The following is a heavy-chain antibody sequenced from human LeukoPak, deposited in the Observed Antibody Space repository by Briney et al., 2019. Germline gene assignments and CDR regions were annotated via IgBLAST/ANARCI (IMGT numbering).Heavy chain of an antibody. Sequence: GGSLRLSCAASGFTFSSYGMHWVRQAPGKGLEWVAVIWYDGSNKYYADSVKGRFTISRDNSKNTLYLQMNSLRAEGTAVYYCARGSTTVVADFDYWGQGTLVTVSS. D-gene: IGHD4-23*01. CDR1: GFTFSSYG. J-gene: IGHJ4*02. V-gene: IGHV3-33*01. CDR2: IWYDGSNK. CDR3: ARGSTTVVADFDY.